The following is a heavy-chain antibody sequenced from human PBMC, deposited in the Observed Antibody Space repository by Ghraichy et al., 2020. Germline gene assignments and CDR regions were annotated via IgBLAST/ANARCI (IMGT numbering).Heavy chain of an antibody. CDR1: GYTFTSYD. J-gene: IGHJ4*02. Sequence: ASVKVACKASGYTFTSYDINWVRQATGQGLEWMGWMNPNSGNTGYAQKFQGRVTMTRNTSISTAYMELSSLRSEDTAVYYCARSGSIPPSGRLLLPYWGQGTLVTVSS. V-gene: IGHV1-8*01. CDR3: ARSGSIPPSGRLLLPY. D-gene: IGHD2-21*02. CDR2: MNPNSGNT.